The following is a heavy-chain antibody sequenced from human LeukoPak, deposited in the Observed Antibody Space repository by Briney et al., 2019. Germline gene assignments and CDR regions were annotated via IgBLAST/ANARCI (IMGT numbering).Heavy chain of an antibody. CDR1: GFTFSSYG. J-gene: IGHJ4*02. V-gene: IGHV3-33*01. D-gene: IGHD5-24*01. CDR3: ARGEGGEMVTWDY. CDR2: ICYDGRNK. Sequence: GVSLRLSCGASGFTFSSYGMHWVRQAPNKGLEWVAVICYDGRNKDYADSVKGRFTISRDNSKNTLYLQMNSLRAEDTAVYYCARGEGGEMVTWDYWGQGTLVTVSS.